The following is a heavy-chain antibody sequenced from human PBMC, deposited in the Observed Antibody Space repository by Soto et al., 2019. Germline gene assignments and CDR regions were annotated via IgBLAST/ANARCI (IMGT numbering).Heavy chain of an antibody. Sequence: SETLSLTCAVYGGSFSGYYWSWIRQPPGKGLEWIGEINHSGSTNYNPSLKSRVTISVDTSKNQFSLKLSSVTAADTAMYYCARGGYCSGGSCYTPASAYYYYYGMDVWGQGTTVTVSS. V-gene: IGHV4-34*01. CDR1: GGSFSGYY. J-gene: IGHJ6*02. D-gene: IGHD2-15*01. CDR2: INHSGST. CDR3: ARGGYCSGGSCYTPASAYYYYYGMDV.